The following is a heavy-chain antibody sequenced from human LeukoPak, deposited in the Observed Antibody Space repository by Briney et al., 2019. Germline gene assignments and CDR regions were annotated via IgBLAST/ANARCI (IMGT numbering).Heavy chain of an antibody. J-gene: IGHJ4*02. CDR2: ISYDGSNK. CDR3: ARGCSGYQYYFDY. CDR1: GFTFSSYA. D-gene: IGHD3-22*01. V-gene: IGHV3-30-3*01. Sequence: PGRSLRLSCAASGFTFSSYAMHWVRQAPGKGLEWVAVISYDGSNKYYADSVKGRFTISRDNSKNTLYLQMNSLRAEDTAVYYCARGCSGYQYYFDYWGQGTLVTVSS.